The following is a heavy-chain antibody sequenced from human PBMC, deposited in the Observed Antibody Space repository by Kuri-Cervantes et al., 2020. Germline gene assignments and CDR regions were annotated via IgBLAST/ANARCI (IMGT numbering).Heavy chain of an antibody. CDR1: GFTFSSYS. CDR3: ARAGGIVVVMFAFDI. J-gene: IGHJ3*02. Sequence: GESLKISCAASGFTFSSYSMNWVRQAPGKGLEWVSSISSSSSYIYYADSVKGRFTISRDNAKNSLYLQMNSLRAEDTAVYYCARAGGIVVVMFAFDIWGQGTMVTVSS. CDR2: ISSSSSYI. D-gene: IGHD3-22*01. V-gene: IGHV3-21*04.